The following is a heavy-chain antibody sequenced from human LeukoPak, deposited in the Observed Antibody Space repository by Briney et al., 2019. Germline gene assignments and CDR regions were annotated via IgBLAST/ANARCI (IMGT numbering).Heavy chain of an antibody. CDR3: AGEAEERGSSSGFDY. CDR2: ISSSGSTI. V-gene: IGHV3-48*03. Sequence: PGGSLRLSCAASGFTFSSYEMNWVRQAPGKGLEWVSYISSSGSTIYYADSVKGRFTISRDNSKNTLYLQMNSLRAEDTAVYYCAGEAEERGSSSGFDYWGQGTLVTVSS. CDR1: GFTFSSYE. D-gene: IGHD6-6*01. J-gene: IGHJ4*02.